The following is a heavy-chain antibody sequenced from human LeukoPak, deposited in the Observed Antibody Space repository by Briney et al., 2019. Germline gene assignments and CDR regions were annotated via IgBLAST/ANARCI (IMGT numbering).Heavy chain of an antibody. CDR2: IGTSSTTI. CDR3: AKGPVVIDAFDI. D-gene: IGHD3-22*01. J-gene: IGHJ3*02. Sequence: GGSLRLSCAASGFTFSSYTMNWVRQPPGKGLEWVSNIGTSSTTIYYADSVKGRFTISRDNSKNTLYLQMNSLRAEDTAVYYCAKGPVVIDAFDIWGQGTMVTVSS. V-gene: IGHV3-48*01. CDR1: GFTFSSYT.